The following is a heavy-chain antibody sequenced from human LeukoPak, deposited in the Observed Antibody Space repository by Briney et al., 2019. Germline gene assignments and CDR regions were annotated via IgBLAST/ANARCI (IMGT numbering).Heavy chain of an antibody. CDR3: AHTAYSSSWEPFDY. CDR1: GFSVSTSGGG. CDR2: SYWDDDK. J-gene: IGHJ4*02. V-gene: IGHV2-5*02. D-gene: IGHD6-13*01. Sequence: SGXXLVKLTQTLTLTCTFSGFSVSTSGGGGGWIRQPPEKALEWLALSYWDDDKRYSPSRKSRDTITKDPSKNQVVLTMTNMDPVDTATYYCAHTAYSSSWEPFDYWGQGTLVTVSS.